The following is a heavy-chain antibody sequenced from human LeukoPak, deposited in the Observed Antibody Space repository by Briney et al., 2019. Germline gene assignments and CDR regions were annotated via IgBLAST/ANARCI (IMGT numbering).Heavy chain of an antibody. CDR1: GYTFTSYD. Sequence: ASVKVSCKASGYTFTSYDIDWVRQATGQGLEWMGWMNPNSGNTGYAQKFQGRVTMTRNTSISTAYMELSSLRSEDTAVYYCARGLHNWGYAFDIWGQGTMVTVSS. D-gene: IGHD7-27*01. CDR3: ARGLHNWGYAFDI. J-gene: IGHJ3*02. V-gene: IGHV1-8*01. CDR2: MNPNSGNT.